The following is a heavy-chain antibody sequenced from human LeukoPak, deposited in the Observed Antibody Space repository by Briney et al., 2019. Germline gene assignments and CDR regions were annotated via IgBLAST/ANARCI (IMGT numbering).Heavy chain of an antibody. V-gene: IGHV3-20*04. Sequence: GGSLRLSCAASGFTFADYGMSWVRQAPGKGLEWVSGINWNGDSTGYVDSVKGRFTISRDNAKSSLYLQMNSLRAEDTALYYCAKDTSSYYYYYMDVWGKGTTVTISS. CDR1: GFTFADYG. J-gene: IGHJ6*03. CDR3: AKDTSSYYYYYMDV. CDR2: INWNGDST.